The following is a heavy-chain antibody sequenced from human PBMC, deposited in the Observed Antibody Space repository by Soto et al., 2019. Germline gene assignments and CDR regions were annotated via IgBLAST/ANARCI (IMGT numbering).Heavy chain of an antibody. V-gene: IGHV3-23*01. CDR2: ISGSGDTT. D-gene: IGHD1-20*01. Sequence: GGSLRLSCAASGFTFSSYAMNWVRQAPGKGLEWVSIISGSGDTTYYADSVKGRFSISRDNSKNTLYLQMNSLRAEDTAVYYCAKPLFKGIAGSRRGAFDIWGQGTMVTVSS. CDR3: AKPLFKGIAGSRRGAFDI. J-gene: IGHJ3*02. CDR1: GFTFSSYA.